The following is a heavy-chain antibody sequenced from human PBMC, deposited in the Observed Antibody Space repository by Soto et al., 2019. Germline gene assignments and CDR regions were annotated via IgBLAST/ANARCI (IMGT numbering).Heavy chain of an antibody. J-gene: IGHJ6*02. Sequence: SETLSLTCTVSGGSISSSSYYWGWIRQPPGKGLEWIGSIYYSGSTYYNPSLKSRVTISVDTSKNQFSLKLSSVTAADTAVYYCARNYYYGMDVWGQGTTVTVSS. V-gene: IGHV4-39*01. CDR3: ARNYYYGMDV. CDR2: IYYSGST. CDR1: GGSISSSSYY.